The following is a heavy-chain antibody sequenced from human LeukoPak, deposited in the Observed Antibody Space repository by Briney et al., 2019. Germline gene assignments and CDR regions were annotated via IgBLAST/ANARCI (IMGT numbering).Heavy chain of an antibody. J-gene: IGHJ6*02. CDR3: STVRYCSGGSCVGGMDV. CDR2: IKSKTDGGTT. Sequence: GGSLRLSCAASGFTFSYDWMTWVRQAPGKGLEWVGRIKSKTDGGTTDYAAPVKGRFIISRDDSKNTLYLQMNSLKTEDTAVYYCSTVRYCSGGSCVGGMDVWGQGTTVTVSS. D-gene: IGHD2-15*01. CDR1: GFTFSYDW. V-gene: IGHV3-15*01.